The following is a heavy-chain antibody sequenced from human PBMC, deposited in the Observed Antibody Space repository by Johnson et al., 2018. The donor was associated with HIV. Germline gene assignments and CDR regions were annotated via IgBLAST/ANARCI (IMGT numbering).Heavy chain of an antibody. CDR1: GFTVSSNY. CDR3: AKVWYYYGSGSAFDV. Sequence: QVQLVESGGGLVQPGGSLRLSCAASGFTVSSNYMSWVRKAPGKGLEWVAFIRYDGSNKYYANSVKGRFTISRDNSKNTLYLQMNSLRAEDTAVYYCAKVWYYYGSGSAFDVWGQGTMVTVSS. CDR2: IRYDGSNK. D-gene: IGHD3-10*01. V-gene: IGHV3-30*02. J-gene: IGHJ3*01.